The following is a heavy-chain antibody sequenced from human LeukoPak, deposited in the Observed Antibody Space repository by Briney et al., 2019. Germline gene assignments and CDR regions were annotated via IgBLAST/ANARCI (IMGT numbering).Heavy chain of an antibody. CDR1: GGSISSYY. CDR2: IYYSGST. Sequence: SETLSLTCTVSGGSISSYYWSWIRQPPGKGLEWIGYIYYSGSTNYNPSLKSRVTISVDTSKNQFSLKLSSVTAADTAVYYCARVEGYSSGWYGRYYYYYMDVWGKGTTVTISS. CDR3: ARVEGYSSGWYGRYYYYYMDV. V-gene: IGHV4-59*01. D-gene: IGHD6-19*01. J-gene: IGHJ6*03.